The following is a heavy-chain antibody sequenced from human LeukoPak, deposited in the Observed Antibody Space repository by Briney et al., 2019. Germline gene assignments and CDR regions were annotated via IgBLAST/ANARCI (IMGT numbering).Heavy chain of an antibody. CDR2: MNPNSGNT. J-gene: IGHJ4*02. CDR3: ATVDYYGSGSYHRHFDY. Sequence: ASVKVSCKASGYTFTSYDINWVRRATGQGLEWMGWMNPNSGNTGYAQKFQGRVTKTRNTSISTAYMELSSLRSEDTAVYYCATVDYYGSGSYHRHFDYWGQGALVTVSS. CDR1: GYTFTSYD. V-gene: IGHV1-8*01. D-gene: IGHD3-10*01.